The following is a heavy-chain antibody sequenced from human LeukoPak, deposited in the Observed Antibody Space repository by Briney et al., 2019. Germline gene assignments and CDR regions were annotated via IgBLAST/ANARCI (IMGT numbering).Heavy chain of an antibody. CDR3: ARDAPRWELAYYYYMDV. Sequence: GGSLRLSCAASGFTFSSYWMHWVRQAPGKGLVWVSRINSDGSSTSYADSVKGRFTISRDNAKNTLYLQMNSLRAEDTAVYYCARDAPRWELAYYYYMDVWGKGTTVTVSS. V-gene: IGHV3-74*01. D-gene: IGHD1-26*01. J-gene: IGHJ6*03. CDR2: INSDGSST. CDR1: GFTFSSYW.